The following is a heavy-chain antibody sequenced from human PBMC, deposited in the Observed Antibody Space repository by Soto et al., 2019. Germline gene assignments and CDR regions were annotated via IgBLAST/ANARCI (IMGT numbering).Heavy chain of an antibody. D-gene: IGHD3-10*01. CDR1: GFTFSSYA. CDR3: AKDLVTVYLVRGINWFDP. V-gene: IGHV3-23*01. Sequence: PGGSLRLSCAASGFTFSSYAMSWVRQAPGKGLEWVSAISGSGGSTYYADSVKGRFTISRDNSKNTLYLQMNSLRAEDTAVYYCAKDLVTVYLVRGINWFDPWGQGTLVTVSS. J-gene: IGHJ5*02. CDR2: ISGSGGST.